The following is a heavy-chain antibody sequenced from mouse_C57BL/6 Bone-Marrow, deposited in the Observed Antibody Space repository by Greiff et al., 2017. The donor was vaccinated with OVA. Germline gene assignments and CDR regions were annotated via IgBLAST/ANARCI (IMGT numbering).Heavy chain of an antibody. CDR2: ISYSGST. V-gene: IGHV3-8*01. D-gene: IGHD2-14*01. CDR3: ARRGTRYFDV. CDR1: GYSITSDY. Sequence: EVKLMESGPGLAKPSQTLSLTCSVTGYSITSDYWNWIRKFPGNKLEYMGYISYSGSTYYNPSLKSRISITRDTSKNQYYRQVNSVTTEETATNYCARRGTRYFDVWGTGTTVTVSS. J-gene: IGHJ1*03.